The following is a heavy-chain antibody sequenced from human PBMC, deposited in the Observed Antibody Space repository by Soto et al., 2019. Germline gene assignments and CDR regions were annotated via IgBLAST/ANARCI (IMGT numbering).Heavy chain of an antibody. CDR3: ARLYGAPWGGFDL. Sequence: GRSRRLAGRPCGCTVTDSYMSWSRQAGGKGLEWVSYSSNSGSNIYYADSVKGRFTISRDNAKNSLYLQMNSLRAEDAAVFYCARLYGAPWGGFDLWGQGT. CDR2: SSNSGSNI. V-gene: IGHV3-11*01. J-gene: IGHJ5*02. D-gene: IGHD3-16*01. CDR1: GCTVTDSY.